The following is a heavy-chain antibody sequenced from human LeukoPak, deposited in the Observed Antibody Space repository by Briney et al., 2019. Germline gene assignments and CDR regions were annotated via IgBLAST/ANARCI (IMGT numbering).Heavy chain of an antibody. CDR1: GFTFSNAW. J-gene: IGHJ6*02. CDR2: IKSKTDGGTT. V-gene: IGHV3-15*01. D-gene: IGHD4-17*01. CDR3: TTAADYGDYISYGMDV. Sequence: GGSLRLSCAASGFTFSNAWMSWVRQAPGKGLEWVGRIKSKTDGGTTDYAAPVKGSFTISRDDSKNTLYLQMNSLKTEDTAVYYCTTAADYGDYISYGMDVWGQGTTVTVSS.